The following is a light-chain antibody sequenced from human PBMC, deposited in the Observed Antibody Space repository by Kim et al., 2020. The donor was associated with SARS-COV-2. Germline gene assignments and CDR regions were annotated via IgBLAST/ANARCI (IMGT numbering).Light chain of an antibody. J-gene: IGKJ2*01. V-gene: IGKV3-11*01. CDR3: QQRSNWPYT. CDR1: QSIGRY. Sequence: EIVLTQSPTTLSLSPGERATLSCRASQSIGRYLAWYQQKPGQAPRVIIYDATNRATGIPVRFSGSGSGTDFTLTISSLEPEDFALFYCQQRSNWPYTFGQGTKLEIK. CDR2: DAT.